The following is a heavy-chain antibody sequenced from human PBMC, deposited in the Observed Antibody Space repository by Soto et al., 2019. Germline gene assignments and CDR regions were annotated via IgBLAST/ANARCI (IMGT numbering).Heavy chain of an antibody. J-gene: IGHJ6*03. CDR2: IKQDGSEK. CDR3: ARVHSGCSGGSCMYYYMDV. CDR1: GFTFSSYW. D-gene: IGHD2-15*01. Sequence: GGSLRLSCAASGFTFSSYWMSWVRQAPGKGLEWVANIKQDGSEKYYVDSVKGRFTISRDNAKNSLYLQMNSLRAEDTAVYYCARVHSGCSGGSCMYYYMDVWGKGTTVTVSS. V-gene: IGHV3-7*01.